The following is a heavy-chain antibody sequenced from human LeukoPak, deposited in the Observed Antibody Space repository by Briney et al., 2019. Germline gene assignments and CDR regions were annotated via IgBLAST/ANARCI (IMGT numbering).Heavy chain of an antibody. D-gene: IGHD2-2*01. Sequence: GASVKVSCKASGYTFTSYGISWVRQAPGQGLEWMGWSSAYNGNTNYAQKLQGRVTMTTDTSTSTAYMELRSLRSDDTAVYYCARDFGIVVVPAAPDGEYYYYYMDAWGKGTTVTVSS. V-gene: IGHV1-18*01. CDR1: GYTFTSYG. J-gene: IGHJ6*03. CDR3: ARDFGIVVVPAAPDGEYYYYYMDA. CDR2: SSAYNGNT.